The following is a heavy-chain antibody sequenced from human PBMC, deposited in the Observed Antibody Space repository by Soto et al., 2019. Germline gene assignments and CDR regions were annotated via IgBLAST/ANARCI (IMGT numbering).Heavy chain of an antibody. CDR2: IIPIFGTA. Sequence: SVKVSCKASGGTFSSYAISWVRQAPGQGLEWMGGIIPIFGTANYAQKFQGRVTITADESTSTAYMELSSLRSEDTAVYYCARAESVDILTGYYASTEPRIDYWGQGTLVTVSS. J-gene: IGHJ4*02. D-gene: IGHD3-9*01. CDR3: ARAESVDILTGYYASTEPRIDY. CDR1: GGTFSSYA. V-gene: IGHV1-69*13.